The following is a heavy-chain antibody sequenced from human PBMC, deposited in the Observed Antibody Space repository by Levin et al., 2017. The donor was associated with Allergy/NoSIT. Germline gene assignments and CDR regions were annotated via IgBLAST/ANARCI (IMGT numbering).Heavy chain of an antibody. CDR2: MKQDGSEK. D-gene: IGHD6-19*01. J-gene: IGHJ3*02. Sequence: PGGSLRLSCAASGFTFSSYWMSWVRQAPGKGLEWVANMKQDGSEKYYVDSVKGRFTISRDNAKNSLYLQMNSLRAEDTAVYYCARVAGTFPWGAFDIWGQGTMVTVSS. CDR1: GFTFSSYW. CDR3: ARVAGTFPWGAFDI. V-gene: IGHV3-7*04.